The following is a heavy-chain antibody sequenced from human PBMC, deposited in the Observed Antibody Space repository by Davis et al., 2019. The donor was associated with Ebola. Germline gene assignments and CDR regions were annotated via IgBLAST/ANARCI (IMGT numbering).Heavy chain of an antibody. CDR3: ARVLESGQLVPWGY. CDR2: ISAYNGNT. CDR1: GYTFISYG. D-gene: IGHD6-13*01. J-gene: IGHJ4*02. V-gene: IGHV1-18*01. Sequence: ASVKVSCKASGYTFISYGISWVRQAPGQGLEWMGWISAYNGNTNYAQKLQGRVTMTTDTSTSTAYMELRSLRSDDTAVYYCARVLESGQLVPWGYWGQGTLVTVSS.